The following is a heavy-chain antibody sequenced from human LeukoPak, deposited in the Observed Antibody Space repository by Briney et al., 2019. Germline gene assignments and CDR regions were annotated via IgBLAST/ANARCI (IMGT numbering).Heavy chain of an antibody. CDR2: ISYDGTNE. Sequence: LSGGSLRLSCAASGFTFSSYAMHWVRQAPGKGLEWVAVISYDGTNEYSADSVKGRFTISRDNSKNTLYLQMNSLRVEDTAVYYCARNFYDSGSYYPPWYWGQGVLVTVSS. V-gene: IGHV3-30*04. J-gene: IGHJ4*02. D-gene: IGHD3-10*01. CDR3: ARNFYDSGSYYPPWY. CDR1: GFTFSSYA.